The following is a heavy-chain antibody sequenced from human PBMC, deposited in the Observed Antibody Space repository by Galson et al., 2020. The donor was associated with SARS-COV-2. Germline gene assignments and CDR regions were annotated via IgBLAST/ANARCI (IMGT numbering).Heavy chain of an antibody. J-gene: IGHJ2*01. CDR2: IHYSGST. Sequence: LTCTVSGGSISSYYWSWIRQPPGKGLEWIGYIHYSGSTNYNPSLKSRVTISVDTSKNQFSLKLSSVTAADTAVYYCARLPKTITIFGVVIPNWYFDLWGRGTLVTVSS. CDR1: GGSISSYY. V-gene: IGHV4-59*01. CDR3: ARLPKTITIFGVVIPNWYFDL. D-gene: IGHD3-3*01.